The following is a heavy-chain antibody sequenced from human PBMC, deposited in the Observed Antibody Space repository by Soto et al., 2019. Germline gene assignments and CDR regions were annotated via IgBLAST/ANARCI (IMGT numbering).Heavy chain of an antibody. CDR1: GDSFTNYF. CDR2: IYHTGNT. Sequence: SETLSLTCDVSGVSGDSFTNYFWSWLRQTPGKGLEWIGYIYHTGNTKKNPSLESRVVISIDTSKNQFSLKLTSVTAADTAVYYFATREPNSRTYFGVFDYWGQGTQVTVSS. J-gene: IGHJ4*02. D-gene: IGHD1-26*01. CDR3: ATREPNSRTYFGVFDY. V-gene: IGHV4-59*08.